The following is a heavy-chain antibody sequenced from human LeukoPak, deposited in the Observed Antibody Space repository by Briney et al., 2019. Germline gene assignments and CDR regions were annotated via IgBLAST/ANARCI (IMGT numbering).Heavy chain of an antibody. J-gene: IGHJ4*02. CDR2: ISVSGTTM. V-gene: IGHV3-11*01. Sequence: GGSLRLSCATSGFTFTDYYMSWIRQAPGKGLEWVSYISVSGTTMYYADSVKGRFTISRDNSKNTLYLQMNSLRAEDTAVYYCAKERLRPSFYFDYWGQGTLVTVSS. D-gene: IGHD4-17*01. CDR3: AKERLRPSFYFDY. CDR1: GFTFTDYY.